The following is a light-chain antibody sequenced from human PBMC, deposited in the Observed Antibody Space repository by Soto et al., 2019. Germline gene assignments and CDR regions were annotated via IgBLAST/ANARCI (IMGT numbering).Light chain of an antibody. V-gene: IGLV2-8*01. CDR2: EVT. CDR1: SSDVGGYDY. Sequence: QSALTQPPSASGSPGQSVTISCTGTSSDVGGYDYVSWYQQYPGKAPKLIIYEVTKRPSGVPDRFSGSESGNTASLTVSGLQAEDEADYYCTSYAGSNKIFGGGTKVTVL. CDR3: TSYAGSNKI. J-gene: IGLJ2*01.